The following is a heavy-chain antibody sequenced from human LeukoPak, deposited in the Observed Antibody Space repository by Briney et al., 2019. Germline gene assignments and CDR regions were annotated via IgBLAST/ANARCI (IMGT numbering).Heavy chain of an antibody. D-gene: IGHD5-12*01. CDR1: GGSISSSSHY. J-gene: IGHJ4*02. V-gene: IGHV4-39*01. Sequence: KPSETLSLTCTVSGGSISSSSHYWGWIRQPPGKGLEWIGSIYYSGRTYNNPSLKSRVTISVDTSKNQFSLKLSSVTAADTAVYYCARVGIRGYGGADRWGQGMLVTVSS. CDR2: IYYSGRT. CDR3: ARVGIRGYGGADR.